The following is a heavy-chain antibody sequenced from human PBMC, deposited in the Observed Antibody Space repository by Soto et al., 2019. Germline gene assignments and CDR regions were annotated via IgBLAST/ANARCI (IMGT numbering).Heavy chain of an antibody. J-gene: IGHJ4*02. Sequence: EVQLVESGGGLGQPGGSLRLSCVASGLTFTTYWMTWVRQAPGKGLEWVANIKQDGSEKYYVDSVKGRFTISRDYAENSLFLQMTNLRAEDTAVYYCTSNRANFDTSCQGTPVTVSS. CDR1: GLTFTTYW. D-gene: IGHD1-26*01. CDR2: IKQDGSEK. CDR3: TSNRANFDT. V-gene: IGHV3-7*01.